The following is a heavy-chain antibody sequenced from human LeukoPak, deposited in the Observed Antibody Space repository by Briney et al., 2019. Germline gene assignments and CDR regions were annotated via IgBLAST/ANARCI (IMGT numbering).Heavy chain of an antibody. V-gene: IGHV3-7*01. D-gene: IGHD2/OR15-2a*01. J-gene: IGHJ4*01. Sequence: PGGSLRLSCAASKFTFSDYWMSWVRQTPGKGLEWVATIRENGSEKYYVDSVKGRFTISRDNAKNSLYLQMNSLRVEDTAVYYCARGLWGPDYWGQGTLVTVSS. CDR3: ARGLWGPDY. CDR2: IRENGSEK. CDR1: KFTFSDYW.